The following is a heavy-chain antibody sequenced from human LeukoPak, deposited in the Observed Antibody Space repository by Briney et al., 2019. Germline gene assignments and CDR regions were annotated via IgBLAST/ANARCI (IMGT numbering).Heavy chain of an antibody. CDR1: EFTFSNYW. J-gene: IGHJ2*01. Sequence: GGSLRLSCVASEFTFSNYWIHWVRQAPGKGLVWVSRIRGDGIVTNYADSVEGRFTVSRDNAKNTVHLQMNSLRDDDTAMYYCARASPADFNLWGRGTLVTVSS. V-gene: IGHV3-74*01. CDR2: IRGDGIVT. CDR3: ARASPADFNL.